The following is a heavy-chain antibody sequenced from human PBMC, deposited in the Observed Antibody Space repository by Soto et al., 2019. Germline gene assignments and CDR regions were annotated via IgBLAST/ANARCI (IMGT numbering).Heavy chain of an antibody. D-gene: IGHD3-9*01. V-gene: IGHV3-21*01. CDR1: GFTFSNYA. CDR2: IGSSGSSI. J-gene: IGHJ3*02. Sequence: GGSLRLSCAASGFTFSNYAMSWVRQTPGKGLELVSSIGSSGSSIYYANSVKGRFTISRDNAKNSLYLQMNSLRAEDTAVYYCARDQGYDILTGYFGFIDIWGQGTMVTVSS. CDR3: ARDQGYDILTGYFGFIDI.